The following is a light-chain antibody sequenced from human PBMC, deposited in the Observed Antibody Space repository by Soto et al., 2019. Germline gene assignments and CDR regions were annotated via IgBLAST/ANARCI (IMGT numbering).Light chain of an antibody. CDR2: SAS. V-gene: IGKV3-20*01. J-gene: IGKJ1*01. CDR3: QQYGRSPRT. CDR1: QSVSSTY. Sequence: EIGLTQSPGTLSLSPGERATLSCRASQSVSSTYLAWYQQKPGQAPRLLIYSASSRATAIPDRLRCSGSAPDFTLTISRLEPEDFAVYYCQQYGRSPRTFGQGTKVEIK.